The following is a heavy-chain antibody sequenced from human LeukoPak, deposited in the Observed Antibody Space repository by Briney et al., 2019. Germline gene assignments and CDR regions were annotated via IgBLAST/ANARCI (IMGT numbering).Heavy chain of an antibody. CDR1: GFTFSSYW. J-gene: IGHJ6*04. V-gene: IGHV3-74*01. CDR2: INSDGSST. D-gene: IGHD5-18*01. Sequence: GRSLRLSCAASGFTFSSYWMHWVRQAPGKGLVWVSRINSDGSSTSYADSVKGRFTISRDNAKNTLYLQMNSLRAEDTAVYYCARGPIPTAMVLYYYYYGMDVWGKGTTVTVSS. CDR3: ARGPIPTAMVLYYYYYGMDV.